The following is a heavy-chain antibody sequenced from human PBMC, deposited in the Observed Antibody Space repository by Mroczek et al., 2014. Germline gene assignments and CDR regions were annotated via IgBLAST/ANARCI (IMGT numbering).Heavy chain of an antibody. CDR2: IYTSGST. CDR3: ARVGVWYSKVGKAWAGNDAFDI. CDR1: GGSISSGSYY. V-gene: IGHV4-61*02. D-gene: IGHD1-26*01. J-gene: IGHJ3*02. Sequence: QVQLQQWGPGLVKPSQTLSLTCTVSGGSISSGSYYWSWIRQPAGKGLEWIGRIYTSGSTNYNPSLKSRVTMSVDTSKNQFSLKLSSVTAADTAVYYCARVGVWYSKVGKAWAGNDAFDIWGQGTMVTVSS.